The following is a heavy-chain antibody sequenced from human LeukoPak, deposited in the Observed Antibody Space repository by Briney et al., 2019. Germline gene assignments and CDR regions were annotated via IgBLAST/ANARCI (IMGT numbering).Heavy chain of an antibody. CDR1: GFTFSSYS. J-gene: IGHJ4*02. Sequence: GGSLRLSCAASGFTFSSYSVNWVRQAPGKGLEWVSSISSSSSYIYYADSVKGRFTISRDNAKNSLYLQMNSLRAEATAVYYCARDMVRGVITDYWGQGTLVTVSS. V-gene: IGHV3-21*01. CDR3: ARDMVRGVITDY. CDR2: ISSSSSYI. D-gene: IGHD3-10*01.